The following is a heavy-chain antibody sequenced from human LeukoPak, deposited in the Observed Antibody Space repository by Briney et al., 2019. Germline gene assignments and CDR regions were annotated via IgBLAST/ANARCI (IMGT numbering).Heavy chain of an antibody. D-gene: IGHD3-10*01. V-gene: IGHV3-53*01. CDR1: GFTFTTYN. CDR2: IYTSGST. Sequence: PGGSLRLSCAASGFTFTTYNMNWVRQAPGKGLEWVSVIYTSGSTYYADSVKGRFTISRDNSKNTLYLQMNSLRAEDTAVYYCARGEGSSSSRPDYWGQGTLVTVSS. J-gene: IGHJ4*02. CDR3: ARGEGSSSSRPDY.